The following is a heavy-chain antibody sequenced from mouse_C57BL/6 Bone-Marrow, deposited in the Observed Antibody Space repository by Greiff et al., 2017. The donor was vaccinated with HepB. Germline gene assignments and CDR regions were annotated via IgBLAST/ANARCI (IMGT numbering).Heavy chain of an antibody. CDR2: IYPRSGNT. CDR1: GYTFTSYG. V-gene: IGHV1-81*01. J-gene: IGHJ2*01. Sequence: VQLQQSGAELARPGASVKLSCKASGYTFTSYGISWVKQRTGQGLEWIGEIYPRSGNTYYNEKFKGKATLTADKSSSTAYMELRSLTSEDAAVYFCARDSLLRVFDYWGQGTTLTVSS. D-gene: IGHD1-2*01. CDR3: ARDSLLRVFDY.